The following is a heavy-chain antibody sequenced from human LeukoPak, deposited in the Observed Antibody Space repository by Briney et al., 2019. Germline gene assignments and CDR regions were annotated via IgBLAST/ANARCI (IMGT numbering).Heavy chain of an antibody. D-gene: IGHD6-19*01. J-gene: IGHJ4*02. CDR1: GGSISNYY. Sequence: SETLSLTCTVSGGSISNYYRSWIRQPPGKGLEWIGYIYYSGSTNYNPSLKSRVTISVDTSKNQFSLNLRSVTAADTAVYYCARGNGWYYYWGQGTLVTVSS. CDR2: IYYSGST. CDR3: ARGNGWYYY. V-gene: IGHV4-59*01.